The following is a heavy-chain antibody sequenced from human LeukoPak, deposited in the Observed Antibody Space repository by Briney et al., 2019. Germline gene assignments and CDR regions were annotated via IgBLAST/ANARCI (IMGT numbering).Heavy chain of an antibody. Sequence: AASVKVSCKTSGYTFTGYFMHWVRQAPGQGLEWMGWINPNSGGTYYAQKFEGRVTLTRDTSISTAYMELSRLRSDDTAVYYCARVTVTTEFDYWGQGTLVTVSS. CDR2: INPNSGGT. D-gene: IGHD4-17*01. CDR1: GYTFTGYF. J-gene: IGHJ4*02. CDR3: ARVTVTTEFDY. V-gene: IGHV1-2*02.